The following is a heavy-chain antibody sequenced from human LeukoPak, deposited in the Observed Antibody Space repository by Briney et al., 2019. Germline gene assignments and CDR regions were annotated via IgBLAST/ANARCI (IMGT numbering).Heavy chain of an antibody. Sequence: GGSLRLSCAASGFTFSSYSMNWVRRAPGRGLECVSSITSRSSYIYYADSVKGRFTISRDNAKNSLYLQMNSLRAEDTAVYYCARGQGAYCSGGSCYTGYFDPWGQGTLVTVSS. J-gene: IGHJ5*02. CDR2: ITSRSSYI. CDR3: ARGQGAYCSGGSCYTGYFDP. CDR1: GFTFSSYS. V-gene: IGHV3-21*01. D-gene: IGHD2-15*01.